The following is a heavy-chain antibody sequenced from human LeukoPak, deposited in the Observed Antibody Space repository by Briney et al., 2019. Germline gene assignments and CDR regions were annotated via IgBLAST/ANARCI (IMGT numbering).Heavy chain of an antibody. J-gene: IGHJ3*02. CDR2: ISSSSSYI. CDR1: GFAFSSYR. V-gene: IGHV3-21*05. Sequence: GGSLRLSCAASGFAFSSYRMNWIRQAPGKGLEWVSHISSSSSYINYADSVKGRFTISRDNAKNSLYLQMNSLRVEDTAVYYCARASSGSYLDAFDIWGQGTMVTVSS. D-gene: IGHD1-26*01. CDR3: ARASSGSYLDAFDI.